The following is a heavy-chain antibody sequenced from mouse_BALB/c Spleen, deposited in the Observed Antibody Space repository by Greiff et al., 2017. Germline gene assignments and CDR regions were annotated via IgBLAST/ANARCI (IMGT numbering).Heavy chain of an antibody. CDR3: ARYGTTVVMDY. D-gene: IGHD1-1*01. CDR1: GYTFTSYW. J-gene: IGHJ4*01. CDR2: IDPSDSYT. Sequence: QVQLQQPGAELVKPGASVKLSCKASGYTFTSYWMHWVKQRPGQGLEWIGEIDPSDSYTNYNQKFKGKATLTVDKSSSTAYMQLSSLTSEDSAVYYCARYGTTVVMDYWGQGTSVTVSS. V-gene: IGHV1-69*02.